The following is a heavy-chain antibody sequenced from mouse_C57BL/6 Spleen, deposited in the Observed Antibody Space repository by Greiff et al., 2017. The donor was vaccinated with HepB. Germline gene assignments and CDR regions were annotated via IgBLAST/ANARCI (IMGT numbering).Heavy chain of an antibody. V-gene: IGHV3-6*01. J-gene: IGHJ1*03. CDR3: ARWGTITTVVEPWYFDV. CDR2: ISYDGSN. Sequence: DVQLQESGPGLVKPSQSLSLTCSVTGYSITSGYYWNWIRQFPGNKLEWMGYISYDGSNNYNPSLKNRISITRDTSKNQFFLKLNSVTTEDTATYDCARWGTITTVVEPWYFDVWGTGTTVTVSS. CDR1: GYSITSGYY. D-gene: IGHD1-1*01.